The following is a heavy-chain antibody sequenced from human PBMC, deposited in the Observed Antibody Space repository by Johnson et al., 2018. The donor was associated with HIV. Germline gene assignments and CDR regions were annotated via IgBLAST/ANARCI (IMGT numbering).Heavy chain of an antibody. CDR1: GFTFSTFG. Sequence: QVQLVESGGVVVQPGRSLRLSCAASGFTFSTFGMHWVRQAPGKGLEWVAVISYDVRNIYYADSVKGRFTISRDNSKNTLYLQMNSLRAEDTAVYYCATAAAGLDAFDVWGQGTMVTVSS. D-gene: IGHD6-13*01. J-gene: IGHJ3*01. V-gene: IGHV3-30*04. CDR3: ATAAAGLDAFDV. CDR2: ISYDVRNI.